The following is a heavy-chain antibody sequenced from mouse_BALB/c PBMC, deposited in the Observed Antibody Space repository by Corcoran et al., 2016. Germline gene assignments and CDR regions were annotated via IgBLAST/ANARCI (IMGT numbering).Heavy chain of an antibody. CDR1: GYTFTSYV. J-gene: IGHJ1*01. V-gene: IGHV1S136*01. Sequence: EVQLQQSGPELVKPGASVKMSYKASGYTFTSYVMHWVKQKPGQGLEWIGYINPYNDGTKYNERFKGKATLTSDKSSSTAYMELSSLTSEDSAVYYCARGYGSSHWYFDVWGAGTTVTVSS. D-gene: IGHD1-1*01. CDR2: INPYNDGT. CDR3: ARGYGSSHWYFDV.